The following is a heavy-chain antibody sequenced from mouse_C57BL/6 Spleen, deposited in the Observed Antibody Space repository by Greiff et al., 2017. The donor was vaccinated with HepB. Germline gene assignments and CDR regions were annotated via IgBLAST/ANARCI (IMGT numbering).Heavy chain of an antibody. CDR3: ARNYGSSYLYFDV. CDR1: GYTFTDYY. Sequence: VQLQQPGPVLVKPGASVKMSCKASGYTFTDYYMNWVKQSHGKSLEWIGVINPYNGGTSYNQKFKGKATLTVDKSSSTAYMELNSLTSEDSAVYDCARNYGSSYLYFDVWGTGTTVTVSS. V-gene: IGHV1-19*01. CDR2: INPYNGGT. J-gene: IGHJ1*03. D-gene: IGHD1-1*01.